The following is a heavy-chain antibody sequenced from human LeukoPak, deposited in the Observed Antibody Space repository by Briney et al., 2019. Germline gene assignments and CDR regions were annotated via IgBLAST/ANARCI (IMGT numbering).Heavy chain of an antibody. Sequence: SETLSLTCTVSGDSISSFYWSWIRQPPGKTLEWIGYIYYSGSTNYNPSLKSRVTISVDTSKNQFSLKLSSVTAADTAVYYCARVRSYGYYFEYWGQGTLVTVSS. J-gene: IGHJ4*02. CDR2: IYYSGST. D-gene: IGHD5-18*01. V-gene: IGHV4-59*01. CDR3: ARVRSYGYYFEY. CDR1: GDSISSFY.